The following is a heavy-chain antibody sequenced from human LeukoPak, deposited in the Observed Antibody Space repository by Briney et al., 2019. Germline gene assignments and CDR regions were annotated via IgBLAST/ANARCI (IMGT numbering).Heavy chain of an antibody. J-gene: IGHJ4*02. CDR2: ISPDGSST. CDR3: AGHHQAYSRTY. Sequence: PGRSLRLSCVASGFTFSRYDVHWVRQAPGKGLVWVSRISPDGSSTTYADSAKGRFTISRDNAKDTLYLQMNSLRAEDTGVYYCAGHHQAYSRTYWGQGTLVTVSS. D-gene: IGHD6-13*01. CDR1: GFTFSRYD. V-gene: IGHV3-74*01.